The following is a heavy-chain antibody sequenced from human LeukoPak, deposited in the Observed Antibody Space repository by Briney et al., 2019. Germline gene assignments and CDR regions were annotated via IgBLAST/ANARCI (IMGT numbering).Heavy chain of an antibody. Sequence: SETLSLTCTVSGGSISSYYWSWIRQPPGKGLEWIGYIHGSGNTDYNPSLKSRVTISVDTSKNQFSLKLSSVTAADTAVYYCARSSGWHYFESWGQGTLATVSS. D-gene: IGHD6-19*01. J-gene: IGHJ4*02. CDR2: IHGSGNT. CDR1: GGSISSYY. CDR3: ARSSGWHYFES. V-gene: IGHV4-59*08.